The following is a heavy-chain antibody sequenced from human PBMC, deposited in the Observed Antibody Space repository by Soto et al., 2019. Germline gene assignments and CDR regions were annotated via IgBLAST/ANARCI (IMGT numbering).Heavy chain of an antibody. J-gene: IGHJ4*02. CDR3: ATQSYSSEQKTDY. D-gene: IGHD6-13*01. CDR1: GYTFTSYD. V-gene: IGHV1-8*01. CDR2: MNPNSGNT. Sequence: ASVKVSCTASGYTFTSYDINWVRQATGQGLEWMGWMNPNSGNTGYAQKFQGRVTMTRNTSISTAYMELSSLRSEDTAVYYCATQSYSSEQKTDYWGQGTLVTVSS.